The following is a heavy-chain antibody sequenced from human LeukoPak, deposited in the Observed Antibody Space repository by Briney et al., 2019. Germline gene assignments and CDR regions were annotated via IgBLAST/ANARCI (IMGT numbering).Heavy chain of an antibody. CDR2: INTNTGNP. D-gene: IGHD3-10*01. V-gene: IGHV7-4-1*02. Sequence: ASVKVSCKASGYTFTRYAMNWVRQAPGQGLEWMGWINTNTGNPTYAQDFTGRFVFSLDTSVSTAYLQISTLKAEDTAVYYCARERPGVIFDYWGQGTLVTVSS. J-gene: IGHJ4*02. CDR3: ARERPGVIFDY. CDR1: GYTFTRYA.